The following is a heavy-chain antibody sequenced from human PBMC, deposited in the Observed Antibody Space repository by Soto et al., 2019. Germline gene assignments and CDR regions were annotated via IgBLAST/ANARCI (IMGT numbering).Heavy chain of an antibody. D-gene: IGHD2-21*02. J-gene: IGHJ5*02. V-gene: IGHV1-69*13. CDR1: GGTFSSYA. Sequence: SVKVSCKASGGTFSSYAISWVRQAPGQGLEWMGGIIPIFGTANYAQKFQGRVTITADESTSTAYMELSSLRSEDTAVYYCARQLKGGSDDTLAWLDPWGQGTLVTVYS. CDR3: ARQLKGGSDDTLAWLDP. CDR2: IIPIFGTA.